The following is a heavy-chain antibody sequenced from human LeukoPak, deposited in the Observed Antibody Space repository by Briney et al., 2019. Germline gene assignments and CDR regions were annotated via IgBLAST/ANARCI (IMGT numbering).Heavy chain of an antibody. V-gene: IGHV4-38-2*02. Sequence: SETLSLTCTVSGYSISSGYYWGWIRPPPGKGLEWIGMIYHSGSTYYNPSLKSRVTISVDTSKNQFSLKLSSVTAADTAVYYCARDSSGRYYYYYYMDVWGKGTTVTVSS. J-gene: IGHJ6*03. CDR1: GYSISSGYY. CDR3: ARDSSGRYYYYYYMDV. CDR2: IYHSGST. D-gene: IGHD3-22*01.